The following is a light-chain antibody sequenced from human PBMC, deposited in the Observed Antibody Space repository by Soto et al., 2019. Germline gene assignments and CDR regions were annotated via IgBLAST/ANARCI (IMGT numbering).Light chain of an antibody. J-gene: IGKJ5*01. CDR1: QSVGTY. CDR3: QQYVASNPIT. CDR2: VAS. V-gene: IGKV3-20*01. Sequence: EIVLTQSPGTLSLSPGQRATLSCRASQSVGTYLAWYQQKPSQPPRLLISVASSRATGIPDRFSGSGSGTEFTLTISRVEAEDFAVYYCQQYVASNPITFGQGTRLDIK.